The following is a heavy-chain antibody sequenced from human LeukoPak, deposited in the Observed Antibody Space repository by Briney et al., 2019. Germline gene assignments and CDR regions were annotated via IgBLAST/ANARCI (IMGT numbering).Heavy chain of an antibody. J-gene: IGHJ4*02. CDR2: ISSSSSYI. CDR1: GFTFSSYT. V-gene: IGHV3-21*01. CDR3: AKAGDTAMVTSY. Sequence: GGSLRLSCAASGFTFSSYTMNWVRQAPGRGLEWVSSISSSSSYIYYADSVKGRFTISRDNSKNTLYLQMNSLRAEDTAVYYCAKAGDTAMVTSYWGQGTLVTVSS. D-gene: IGHD5-18*01.